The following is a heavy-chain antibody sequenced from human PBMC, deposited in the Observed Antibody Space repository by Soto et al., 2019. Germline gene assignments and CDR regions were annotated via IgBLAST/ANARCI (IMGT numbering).Heavy chain of an antibody. CDR3: ATPRYNDYVWGGYRDQDAFDI. V-gene: IGHV5-10-1*01. CDR1: GYSFTSYW. D-gene: IGHD3-16*02. CDR2: IDPSDSYT. Sequence: GESLKISCKGSGYSFTSYWISWVRQMPGKGLEWMGRIDPSDSYTNYSPSFQGHVTISADKSISTAYLQWSSLKASDTAMYYCATPRYNDYVWGGYRDQDAFDIWGQGTMVTVSS. J-gene: IGHJ3*02.